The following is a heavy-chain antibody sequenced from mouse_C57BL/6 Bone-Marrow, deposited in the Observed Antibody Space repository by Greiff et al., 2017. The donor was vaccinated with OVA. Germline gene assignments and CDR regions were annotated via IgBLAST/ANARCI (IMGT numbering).Heavy chain of an antibody. Sequence: QVQLQQSGAELVRPGTSVKVSCKASGYAFTNYLIEWVKQRPGQGLEWIGVINPGSGGTHYNEKFKGKATLTADKSSSTAYMQLRSLTSEDSAVYCCESEGITTVVDFWGTGTTVTVSS. D-gene: IGHD1-1*01. CDR2: INPGSGGT. CDR3: ESEGITTVVDF. V-gene: IGHV1-54*01. J-gene: IGHJ1*03. CDR1: GYAFTNYL.